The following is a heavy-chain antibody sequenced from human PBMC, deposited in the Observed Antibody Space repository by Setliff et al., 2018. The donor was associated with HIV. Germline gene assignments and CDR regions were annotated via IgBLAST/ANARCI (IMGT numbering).Heavy chain of an antibody. CDR1: GGSISSYY. Sequence: SETLSLTCTVSGGSISSYYWSWIRQPPGKGLEWIGYIHVSGTTNYNPSLKSRVTISIDTSKHQFSLKLTSVTAADTALYYCARDVMEYFGNYFDYWGQGALVTVSS. D-gene: IGHD3-3*01. V-gene: IGHV4-4*08. J-gene: IGHJ4*02. CDR3: ARDVMEYFGNYFDY. CDR2: IHVSGTT.